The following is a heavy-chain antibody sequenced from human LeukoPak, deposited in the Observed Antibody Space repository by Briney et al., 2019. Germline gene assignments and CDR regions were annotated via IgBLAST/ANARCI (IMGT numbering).Heavy chain of an antibody. J-gene: IGHJ5*02. V-gene: IGHV4-39*01. CDR1: GGSISSSSYY. CDR3: ASHNYDSSGYYLT. Sequence: SETLSLTCTVSGGSISSSSYYWGWIRQPPGKGLEWIGSIYYSGSTYYNPSLKSRVTISVDASKNQFSLKLSSVTAADTAVYYCASHNYDSSGYYLTWGQGTLVTVSS. D-gene: IGHD3-22*01. CDR2: IYYSGST.